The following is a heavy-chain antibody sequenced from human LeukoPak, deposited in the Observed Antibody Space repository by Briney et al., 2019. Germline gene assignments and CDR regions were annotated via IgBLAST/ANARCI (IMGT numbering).Heavy chain of an antibody. Sequence: PGGSLRLSCAASGFTFSEYAMHWVRQAPGKGLEWVAVISYDGRQKYYGDSVKGRFTISRDNPKNTPYLQMNSLRDDDTAVYYCARVFLERLTSGYFDNWGQGTLVTVS. J-gene: IGHJ4*02. CDR1: GFTFSEYA. CDR3: ARVFLERLTSGYFDN. D-gene: IGHD3-3*01. CDR2: ISYDGRQK. V-gene: IGHV3-30-3*01.